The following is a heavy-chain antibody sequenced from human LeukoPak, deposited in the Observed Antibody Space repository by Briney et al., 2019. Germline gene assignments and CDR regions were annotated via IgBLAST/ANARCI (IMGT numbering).Heavy chain of an antibody. J-gene: IGHJ1*01. CDR2: ISGNGGST. Sequence: PGGSLRLSCAASGFTFSSYAMSWVRQAPGKGLEWVSAISGNGGSTYYADSVKGRFTISRDNAKNSLYLQMNSLRAEDTAVYYCARGGGTWAAEYFQHWGQGTLVTVSS. D-gene: IGHD2-15*01. CDR3: ARGGGTWAAEYFQH. V-gene: IGHV3-23*01. CDR1: GFTFSSYA.